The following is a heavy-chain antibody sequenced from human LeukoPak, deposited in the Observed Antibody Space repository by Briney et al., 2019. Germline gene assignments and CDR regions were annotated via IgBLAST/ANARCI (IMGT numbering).Heavy chain of an antibody. D-gene: IGHD3-22*01. V-gene: IGHV3-48*02. CDR2: ISYSGSAI. CDR3: ARDSYGSSGYYYVSDY. J-gene: IGHJ4*02. CDR1: GFTFSTYS. Sequence: PGGSLRLSCAASGFTFSTYSMNWVRQAPGKGLEWVSYISYSGSAIYYADSVKGRFTISRDNAKNSLYLRMNSLRDEDTAVYYCARDSYGSSGYYYVSDYWGQGTLVTVSS.